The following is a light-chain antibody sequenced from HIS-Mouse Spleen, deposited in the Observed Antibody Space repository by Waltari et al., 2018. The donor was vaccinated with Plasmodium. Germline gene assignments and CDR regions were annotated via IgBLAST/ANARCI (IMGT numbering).Light chain of an antibody. CDR2: EES. Sequence: SYELTQPPSVSVSPGQTARITCSGDALPNKYAIWYQQKSGLAPVLVIYEESKRPSGIPERFSGSSSGTMATLTISGAQVEDEADYYCYSTDSSGNHRVFGGGTKLTVL. CDR3: YSTDSSGNHRV. CDR1: ALPNKY. V-gene: IGLV3-10*01. J-gene: IGLJ3*02.